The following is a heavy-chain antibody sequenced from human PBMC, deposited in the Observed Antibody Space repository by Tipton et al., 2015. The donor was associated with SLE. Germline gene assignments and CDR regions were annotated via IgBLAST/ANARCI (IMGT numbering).Heavy chain of an antibody. J-gene: IGHJ4*02. D-gene: IGHD5-12*01. CDR1: GFTFSDYY. CDR3: ARERSGYDRGFDY. V-gene: IGHV3-11*05. Sequence: SLRLSCAASGFTFSDYYMNWIRQAPGKGLEWVSYISRSSSYTNYADSVKGRFTISRDNAKNSLYLQMNSLRAEDTAVYYCARERSGYDRGFDYWGQGTLVTVSS. CDR2: ISRSSSYT.